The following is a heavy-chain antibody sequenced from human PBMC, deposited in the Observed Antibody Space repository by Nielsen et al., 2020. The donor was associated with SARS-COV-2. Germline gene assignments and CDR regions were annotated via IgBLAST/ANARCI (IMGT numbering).Heavy chain of an antibody. Sequence: SETLSLTCAVYGGSFSGYYWSWIRQPPGKGLEWLGEINNSGSTNYNPSLKSRVTISVDTSKNQFSLKLSTVTAADAAVYYCARGYGTGYRYSYYYGVDVWGQGTTVAVSS. CDR2: INNSGST. CDR3: ARGYGTGYRYSYYYGVDV. V-gene: IGHV4-34*01. D-gene: IGHD3/OR15-3a*01. CDR1: GGSFSGYY. J-gene: IGHJ6*02.